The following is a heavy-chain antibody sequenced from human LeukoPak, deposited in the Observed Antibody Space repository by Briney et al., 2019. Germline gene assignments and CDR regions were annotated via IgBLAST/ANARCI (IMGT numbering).Heavy chain of an antibody. CDR1: GYTFTSYA. CDR3: ARGGWDYYDSSGYYQTFDY. D-gene: IGHD3-22*01. V-gene: IGHV7-4-1*02. CDR2: INTNTGNP. Sequence: ASVKGSCKASGYTFTSYAMNWVRQAPGQGLEWMGWINTNTGNPTYAQGFTGRFVFSLDTSVSTAYLQISSLKAEDTAVYYCARGGWDYYDSSGYYQTFDYWGQGTLVTVSS. J-gene: IGHJ4*02.